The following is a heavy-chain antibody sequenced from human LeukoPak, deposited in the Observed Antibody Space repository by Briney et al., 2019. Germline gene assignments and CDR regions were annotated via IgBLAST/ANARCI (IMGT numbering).Heavy chain of an antibody. CDR3: AREGGYSYGYLDY. J-gene: IGHJ4*02. D-gene: IGHD5-18*01. V-gene: IGHV4-59*01. CDR1: GCTISSYY. Sequence: SETLSLTCTVSGCTISSYYWSWIRQPPGKGLEWIGYIYYSGSTNYNPYLKSRVTISVDTSKNQFSLKLSSVTAADTAVYDCAREGGYSYGYLDYWGQGTLVTVSS. CDR2: IYYSGST.